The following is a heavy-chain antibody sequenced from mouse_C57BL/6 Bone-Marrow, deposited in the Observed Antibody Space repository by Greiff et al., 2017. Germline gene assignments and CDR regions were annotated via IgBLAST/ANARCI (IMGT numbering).Heavy chain of an antibody. J-gene: IGHJ4*01. CDR2: IWRGGST. Sequence: MHLEESGPGLVQPSQSLSITCTVSGFSLTSYGVHWVSQSPGKGLEWLGVIWRGGSTDYNAAFMSRLSITEDNSKSQVFFKMNSLQADDTAIYYCAKFDGYPYAMDYWGQGTSVTVSS. V-gene: IGHV2-5*01. CDR3: AKFDGYPYAMDY. D-gene: IGHD2-3*01. CDR1: GFSLTSYG.